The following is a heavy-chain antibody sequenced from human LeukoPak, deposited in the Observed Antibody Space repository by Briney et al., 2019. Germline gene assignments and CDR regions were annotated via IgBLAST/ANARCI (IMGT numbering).Heavy chain of an antibody. D-gene: IGHD4-17*01. CDR3: AKMTTVTAALDAFDI. V-gene: IGHV4-31*03. CDR1: GGSISSGGYY. CDR2: IYYSGST. J-gene: IGHJ3*02. Sequence: PSETPSLTCTVSGGSISSGGYYWSWIRQHPGKGLEWIGYIYYSGSTYYNPSLKSRVTISVDTSKNQFSLKLSSVTAADTAVYYCAKMTTVTAALDAFDIWGQGTMVTVSS.